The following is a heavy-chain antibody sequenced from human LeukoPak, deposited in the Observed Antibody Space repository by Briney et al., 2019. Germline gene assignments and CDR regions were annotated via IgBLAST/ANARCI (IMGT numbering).Heavy chain of an antibody. D-gene: IGHD6-6*01. V-gene: IGHV3-21*01. CDR1: GFTFSSYS. Sequence: GGSLRLSCAASGFTFSSYSMNWVRQAPGKGLEWVSSISSSSSYIYYADSVKGRFTISRDNAKNSLYLQMNSLRAEDTAVYYCARDPEYSSSSGDFDYWGQGTLVTVSS. CDR2: ISSSSSYI. CDR3: ARDPEYSSSSGDFDY. J-gene: IGHJ4*02.